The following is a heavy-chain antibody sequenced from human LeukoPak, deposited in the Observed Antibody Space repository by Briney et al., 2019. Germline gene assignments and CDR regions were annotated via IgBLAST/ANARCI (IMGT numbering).Heavy chain of an antibody. CDR1: GGSISSYY. D-gene: IGHD3-10*01. V-gene: IGHV4-59*01. CDR3: ARDMASLDY. CDR2: ICYSGST. J-gene: IGHJ4*02. Sequence: SETLSLTCTVSGGSISSYYWSWIRQPPGKGLEWIGYICYSGSTNYNPSLKSRVTISVDTSKNQFSLKLSSVTAADTAVYYCARDMASLDYWGQGTLVTVSS.